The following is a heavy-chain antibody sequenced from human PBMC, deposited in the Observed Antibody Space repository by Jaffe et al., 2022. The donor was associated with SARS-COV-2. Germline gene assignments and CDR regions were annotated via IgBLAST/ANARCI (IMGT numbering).Heavy chain of an antibody. Sequence: EVQLVESGGGLVQPGGSLRLSCAASGFTFSSYSMNWVRQAPGKGLEWVSYISSSSSTIYYADSVKGRFTISRDNAKNSLYLQMNSLRDEDTAVYYCARDGYDSSGYYPRPFDAFDIWGQGTMVTVSS. CDR3: ARDGYDSSGYYPRPFDAFDI. J-gene: IGHJ3*02. CDR1: GFTFSSYS. CDR2: ISSSSSTI. D-gene: IGHD3-22*01. V-gene: IGHV3-48*02.